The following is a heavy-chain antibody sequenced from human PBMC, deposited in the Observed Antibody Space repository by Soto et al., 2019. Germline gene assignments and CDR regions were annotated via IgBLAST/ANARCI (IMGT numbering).Heavy chain of an antibody. J-gene: IGHJ5*02. Sequence: GASVKVSCKASGYTFTSYGISWVRQAPGQGLEWMGWISAYNGNTNYAQKLQGRVTMTTDTSTSTAYMELRSPRSDDTAVYYCARDSGRSTGGNWFDPWGQGTLVTVSS. CDR2: ISAYNGNT. V-gene: IGHV1-18*01. D-gene: IGHD4-17*01. CDR3: ARDSGRSTGGNWFDP. CDR1: GYTFTSYG.